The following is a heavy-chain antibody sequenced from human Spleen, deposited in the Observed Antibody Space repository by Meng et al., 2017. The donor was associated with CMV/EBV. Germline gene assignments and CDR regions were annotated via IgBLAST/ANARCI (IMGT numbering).Heavy chain of an antibody. Sequence: GESLKISCAASGFTFSSYAMSWVRQAPGKGLEWVANVKRDGSQKHYVDSVKGRFTISRDNSKNTLYLQMNSLRAEDTAVYYCARGSGYSYGYVDYWGQGTLVTVSS. CDR2: VKRDGSQK. D-gene: IGHD5-18*01. CDR1: GFTFSSYA. V-gene: IGHV3-7*01. CDR3: ARGSGYSYGYVDY. J-gene: IGHJ4*02.